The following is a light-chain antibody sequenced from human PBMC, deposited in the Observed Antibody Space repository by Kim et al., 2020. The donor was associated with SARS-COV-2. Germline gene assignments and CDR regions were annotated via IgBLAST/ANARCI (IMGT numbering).Light chain of an antibody. J-gene: IGLJ2*01. Sequence: TLPLSCAGTTASTGNSGVNWYQHLPGTAPTLLIYANNQRPSGVPDRFSASKSGTSASLAISGLQSEDEAHYYCASWDDSLNGHVVFGGGTQLTVL. CDR1: TASTGNSG. CDR3: ASWDDSLNGHVV. CDR2: ANN. V-gene: IGLV1-44*01.